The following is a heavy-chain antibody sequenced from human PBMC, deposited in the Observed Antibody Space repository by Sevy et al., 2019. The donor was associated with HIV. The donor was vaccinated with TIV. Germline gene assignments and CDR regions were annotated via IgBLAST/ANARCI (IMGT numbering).Heavy chain of an antibody. CDR1: GFTFDNNA. J-gene: IGHJ6*02. CDR2: ISGSGLST. V-gene: IGHV3-23*01. Sequence: GGSLRLSCAASGFTFDNNAMYWVRQAPGKGLEWVSAISGSGLSTNYAASVRGRFTISGDISKTTLYLQMNSLRAVDTAVYYCAKVYYYDSGTVIPRGMDVWGQGTTVTVSS. CDR3: AKVYYYDSGTVIPRGMDV. D-gene: IGHD3-10*01.